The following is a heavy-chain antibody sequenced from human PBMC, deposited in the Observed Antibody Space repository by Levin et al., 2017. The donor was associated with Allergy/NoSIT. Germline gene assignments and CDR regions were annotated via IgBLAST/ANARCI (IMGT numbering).Heavy chain of an antibody. CDR3: TRIAVAGILGYYGMDV. Sequence: PGGSLRLSCAASGFTFSGSAMHWVRQASGKGLEWVGRIRSKANSYATAYAASVKGRFTISRDDSKNTAYLQMNSLKTEDTAVYYCTRIAVAGILGYYGMDVWGQGTTVTVSS. CDR1: GFTFSGSA. V-gene: IGHV3-73*01. CDR2: IRSKANSYAT. J-gene: IGHJ6*02. D-gene: IGHD6-19*01.